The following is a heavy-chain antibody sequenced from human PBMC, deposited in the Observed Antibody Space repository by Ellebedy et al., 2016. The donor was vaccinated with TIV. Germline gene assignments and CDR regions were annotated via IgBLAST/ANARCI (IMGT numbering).Heavy chain of an antibody. CDR2: IYSRGDT. Sequence: MPSETLSLTCSVSGASISGYYWSWIRQPPGMGLEWIGSIYSRGDTYYNPSLRSRVTMSVDTSKNQFSLKLSSVTAADTAVYFWARHRVGTAVYWGQGTLVTVSS. V-gene: IGHV4-59*08. J-gene: IGHJ4*02. CDR1: GASISGYY. CDR3: ARHRVGTAVY. D-gene: IGHD4-23*01.